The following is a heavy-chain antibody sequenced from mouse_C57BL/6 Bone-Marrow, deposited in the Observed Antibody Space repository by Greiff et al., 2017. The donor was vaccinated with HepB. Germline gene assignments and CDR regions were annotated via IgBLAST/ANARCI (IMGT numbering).Heavy chain of an antibody. CDR2: IDPSDSET. Sequence: VQLQQSGPELVKPGSSVKLSCKASGYTFTSYWMHWVKQRPIQGLEWIGNIDPSDSETHYNQKFKDKATLTVDKSSSTAYMQLSSLTSEDSAVYYCARGATVGDYWGQGTTLTVSS. V-gene: IGHV1-52*01. CDR3: ARGATVGDY. CDR1: GYTFTSYW. D-gene: IGHD1-1*01. J-gene: IGHJ2*01.